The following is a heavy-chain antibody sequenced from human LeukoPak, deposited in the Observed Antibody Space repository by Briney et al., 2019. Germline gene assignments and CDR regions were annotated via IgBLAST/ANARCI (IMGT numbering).Heavy chain of an antibody. Sequence: SETLSLTCTVSGGSISSYYWSWIRQPPGKGLEWIAYIYYSGSTNYNPSLESRVTISVDTSKSQFSLKLTSMTAADTAVYYCARHPPKSFFDYWGQGTLVPVSS. CDR2: IYYSGST. V-gene: IGHV4-59*08. CDR1: GGSISSYY. J-gene: IGHJ4*03. CDR3: ARHPPKSFFDY.